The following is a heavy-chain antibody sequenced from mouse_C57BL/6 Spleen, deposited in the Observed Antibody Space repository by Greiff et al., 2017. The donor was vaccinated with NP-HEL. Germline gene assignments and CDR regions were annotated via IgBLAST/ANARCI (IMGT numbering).Heavy chain of an antibody. CDR3: ARSYGSSYVYFDV. CDR2: IDPEDGET. CDR1: GFNIKDYY. J-gene: IGHJ1*03. V-gene: IGHV14-2*01. Sequence: VQLKESGAELVKPGASVKLSCTASGFNIKDYYMHWVKQRTEQGLEWIGRIDPEDGETKYAPKFQGKATITADTSSNTAYLQLSSLTSEDTAVYYCARSYGSSYVYFDVWGTGTTVTVSS. D-gene: IGHD1-1*01.